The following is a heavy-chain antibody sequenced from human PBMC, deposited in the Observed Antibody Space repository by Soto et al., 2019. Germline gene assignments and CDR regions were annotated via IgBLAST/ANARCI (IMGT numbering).Heavy chain of an antibody. V-gene: IGHV4-30-2*01. CDR3: ARGWYYGMDV. CDR2: TYHSGST. D-gene: IGHD6-13*01. Sequence: PSETLSLTCAVSGGSISSGGYSWSWIRQPPGKGLEWIGYTYHSGSTYYNPSLKSRVTISVDRSKNQFSLKLSSVTAADTAVYYCARGWYYGMDVWGQGTTVTVSS. J-gene: IGHJ6*02. CDR1: GGSISSGGYS.